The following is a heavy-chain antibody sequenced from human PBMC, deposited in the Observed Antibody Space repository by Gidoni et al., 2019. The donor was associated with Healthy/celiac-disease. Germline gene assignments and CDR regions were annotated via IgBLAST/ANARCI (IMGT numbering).Heavy chain of an antibody. D-gene: IGHD6-13*01. J-gene: IGHJ6*03. Sequence: EVQLVQSGAEVKKPGATVKISCKVSGYTFTDYYMHWVQQAPGKGLEWKGLVDPEDGGTIYTEKFQGRVTITADTSTDTAYMELSSLRSEDTAVYYCATDFPRTAAGKKPYYYYYMDVWGKGTTVTVSS. V-gene: IGHV1-69-2*01. CDR1: GYTFTDYY. CDR3: ATDFPRTAAGKKPYYYYYMDV. CDR2: VDPEDGGT.